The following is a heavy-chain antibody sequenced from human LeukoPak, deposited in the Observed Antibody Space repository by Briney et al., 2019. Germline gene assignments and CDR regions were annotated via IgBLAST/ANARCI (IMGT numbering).Heavy chain of an antibody. Sequence: SSSSYYWGWIRQAPGKGLEWVSVVTGDSGTTHYADSVKGRFTISRGNSKNMVYLQMNSLRAEDTAIYYCAKGWSGYFRSPFDLWGRGTMVTVSA. D-gene: IGHD3-3*01. V-gene: IGHV3-23*01. CDR2: VTGDSGTT. CDR1: SSSSYY. J-gene: IGHJ3*01. CDR3: AKGWSGYFRSPFDL.